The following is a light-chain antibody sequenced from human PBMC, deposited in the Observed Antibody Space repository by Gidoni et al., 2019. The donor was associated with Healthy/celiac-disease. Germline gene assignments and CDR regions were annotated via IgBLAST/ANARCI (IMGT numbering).Light chain of an antibody. CDR2: DAS. CDR3: QQRSNWPPLT. Sequence: EIVLTQSPATLSLSPGERATLSCRASQSVSSSLAWYQQKPGQAPRLLIYDASNRATGIPARFRGSGSGTDFTLTISSLEPDDFAVYSCQQRSNWPPLTFGGGTKVEIK. J-gene: IGKJ4*01. CDR1: QSVSSS. V-gene: IGKV3-11*01.